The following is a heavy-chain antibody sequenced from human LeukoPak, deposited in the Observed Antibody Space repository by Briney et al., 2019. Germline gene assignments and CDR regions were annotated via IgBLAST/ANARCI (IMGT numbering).Heavy chain of an antibody. CDR2: ISYDGSNK. CDR1: GFTFSSYA. J-gene: IGHJ4*02. Sequence: GGSLRLSCAASGFTFSSYAMHWVRQAPGKGLEWVAVISYDGSNKYYADSVKGRFTISRDNSKNTLYLQMNSLRAEGTAVYYCARDLPSNYYYDSSGYYYWGQGTLVTVSS. V-gene: IGHV3-30*04. D-gene: IGHD3-22*01. CDR3: ARDLPSNYYYDSSGYYY.